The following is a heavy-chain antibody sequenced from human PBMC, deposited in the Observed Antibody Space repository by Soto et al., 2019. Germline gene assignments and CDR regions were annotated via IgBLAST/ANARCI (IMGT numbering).Heavy chain of an antibody. CDR1: GFTFSSYG. V-gene: IGHV3-30*18. CDR2: ISYDGSNK. Sequence: QVQLVESGGGVVQPGRSLRLSCAASGFTFSSYGMHWVRQAPGKGLEWVAVISYDGSNKYYADSVKGRFTISRDNSKKTLYLQMNSLGSEDTAVYYCAKNRAPGVVRDAKGDYYGLDLWGQGTTVTVS. D-gene: IGHD3-10*01. CDR3: AKNRAPGVVRDAKGDYYGLDL. J-gene: IGHJ6*02.